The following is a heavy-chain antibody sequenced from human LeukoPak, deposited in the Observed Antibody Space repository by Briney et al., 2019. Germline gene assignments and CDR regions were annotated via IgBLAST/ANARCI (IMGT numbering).Heavy chain of an antibody. CDR1: GYSFTSYW. CDR3: ARRVRYFDWSYEAYFDY. Sequence: GESLKISCKGSGYSFTSYWIGWVRQMPGKGLEWMGIIYPGDSDTRNSPSFQGQVPVSADKSISTAYLQWSSLKASDTAMYYCARRVRYFDWSYEAYFDYWGQGTLVTVSS. D-gene: IGHD3-9*01. J-gene: IGHJ4*02. CDR2: IYPGDSDT. V-gene: IGHV5-51*01.